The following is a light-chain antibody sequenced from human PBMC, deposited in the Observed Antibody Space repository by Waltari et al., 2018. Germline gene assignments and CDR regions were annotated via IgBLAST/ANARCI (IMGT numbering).Light chain of an antibody. CDR3: QQYAAGDT. CDR2: GAS. Sequence: EILMTQSPGTLSLSPGERATLSCRASQSVSSSYLAWYQQKPGQAPRLRIYGASSRATGIPDRFSGSGSGTDFTLTISRLEPEDFAVYYCQQYAAGDTFGQGTKLEIK. V-gene: IGKV3-20*01. CDR1: QSVSSSY. J-gene: IGKJ2*01.